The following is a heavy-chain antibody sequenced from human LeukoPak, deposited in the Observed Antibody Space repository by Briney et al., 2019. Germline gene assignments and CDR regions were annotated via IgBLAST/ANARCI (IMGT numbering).Heavy chain of an antibody. Sequence: SETLSLTCTVSGGSISSGSYYWSWIRQPAGKGLEWIGRIYTSGSTNYNPSLKSRVTISVDTSKNQFSLKLSSVTAADTAVYYCAATYYYDSSGYSDAFDIWGQGTMVTVSS. V-gene: IGHV4-61*02. CDR2: IYTSGST. CDR3: AATYYYDSSGYSDAFDI. J-gene: IGHJ3*02. CDR1: GGSISSGSYY. D-gene: IGHD3-22*01.